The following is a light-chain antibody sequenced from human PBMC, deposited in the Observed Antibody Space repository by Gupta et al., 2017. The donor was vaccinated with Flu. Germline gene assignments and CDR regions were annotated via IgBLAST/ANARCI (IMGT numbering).Light chain of an antibody. CDR3: QQYGSSPKT. J-gene: IGKJ1*01. Sequence: DSATRPSSSCSSVSSNSLGWYQQKPGQAPRLLIYCASSRATGIPDRFSGSGSGTDFTLTISRLEPEDFAVYYCQQYGSSPKTFGQGTKVEIK. V-gene: IGKV3-20*01. CDR2: CAS. CDR1: SSVSSNS.